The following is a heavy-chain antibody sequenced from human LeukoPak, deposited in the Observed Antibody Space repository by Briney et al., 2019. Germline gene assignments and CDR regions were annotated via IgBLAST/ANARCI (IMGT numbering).Heavy chain of an antibody. CDR3: ASTSGSYYVGDAFNI. J-gene: IGHJ3*02. V-gene: IGHV3-21*01. D-gene: IGHD1-26*01. CDR1: GFSFRRYS. Sequence: GGSLRLSCAASGFSFRRYSMNWARQAPGRGLEWVSSIRSGNSNMYYADSVKGRFTIARDNAKNSLYLQMNSLRAEDTAVYYCASTSGSYYVGDAFNIWGQGTMVAVSS. CDR2: IRSGNSNM.